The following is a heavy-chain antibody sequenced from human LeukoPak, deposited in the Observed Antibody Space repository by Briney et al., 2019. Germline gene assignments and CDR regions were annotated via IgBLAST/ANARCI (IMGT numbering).Heavy chain of an antibody. J-gene: IGHJ4*02. CDR3: ARGSSSWYGYGDY. D-gene: IGHD6-13*01. CDR2: ISSNGGST. Sequence: GGSLRLSCAASGFTFSSYAMHWVRQAPGKGLEYVSAISSNGGSTYYANSVKGRFTISRDNSKNTLYLQMGSLRAEDMAVYYCARGSSSWYGYGDYWGQGTLVTVSS. V-gene: IGHV3-64*01. CDR1: GFTFSSYA.